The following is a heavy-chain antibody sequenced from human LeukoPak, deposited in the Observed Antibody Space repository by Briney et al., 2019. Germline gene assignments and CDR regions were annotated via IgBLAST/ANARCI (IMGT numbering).Heavy chain of an antibody. D-gene: IGHD4-17*01. CDR1: GYIFTSYV. J-gene: IGHJ4*02. CDR2: IIPIFGTA. CDR3: ARNYGDYRSPADY. V-gene: IGHV1-69*13. Sequence: GASVKVSCKASGYIFTSYVLHWVRQAPGQGLEWMGGIIPIFGTANYAQKFQGRVTITADESTSTAYMELSSLRSEDTAVYYCARNYGDYRSPADYWGQGTLVTVSS.